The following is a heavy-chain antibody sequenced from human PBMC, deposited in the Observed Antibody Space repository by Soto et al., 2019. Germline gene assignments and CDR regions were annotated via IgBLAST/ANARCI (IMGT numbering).Heavy chain of an antibody. CDR2: IYYSGST. CDR3: ARFQSTTTFSGVYSAFDY. Sequence: SETLSLTCTVSGGSISSGGYYWSWIRQHPGKGQEWIGYIYYSGSTYYNPSLKSRVTISVDTSKNQFSLKLSSVTAADTAVYYCARFQSTTTFSGVYSAFDYWGQGTLVTVSS. V-gene: IGHV4-31*03. CDR1: GGSISSGGYY. J-gene: IGHJ4*02. D-gene: IGHD1-26*01.